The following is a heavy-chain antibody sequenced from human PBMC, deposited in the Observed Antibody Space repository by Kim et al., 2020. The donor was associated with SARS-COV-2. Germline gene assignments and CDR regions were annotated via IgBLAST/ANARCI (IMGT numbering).Heavy chain of an antibody. D-gene: IGHD6-13*01. CDR3: ARDYGIAAADNIGY. Sequence: GGSLRLSCAASGFTFSSYAMHWVRQAPGKGLEWVAVISYDGSNKYYADSVKGRFTISRDNSKNTLYLQMNSLRAEDTAVYYCARDYGIAAADNIGYWGQGTLVTVSS. CDR2: ISYDGSNK. J-gene: IGHJ4*02. CDR1: GFTFSSYA. V-gene: IGHV3-30*04.